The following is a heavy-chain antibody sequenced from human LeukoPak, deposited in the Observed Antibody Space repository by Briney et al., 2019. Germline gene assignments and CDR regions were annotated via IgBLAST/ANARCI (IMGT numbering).Heavy chain of an antibody. V-gene: IGHV4-38-2*02. CDR3: AREGRIVVVVAATGAFDI. CDR1: GYSISSGYY. CDR2: IYHSGST. J-gene: IGHJ3*02. Sequence: SETLSLTCTVSGYSISSGYYWGWIRQPPGKGLEWIGSIYHSGSTYYNPSLKSRVTISVDTSKNQFSLKLSSVTAADTAVYYCAREGRIVVVVAATGAFDIWGQGTMVTVSS. D-gene: IGHD2-15*01.